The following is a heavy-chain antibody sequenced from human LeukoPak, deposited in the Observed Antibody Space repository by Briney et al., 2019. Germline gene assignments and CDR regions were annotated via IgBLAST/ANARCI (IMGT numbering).Heavy chain of an antibody. CDR1: GGSISSLTYC. J-gene: IGHJ4*02. CDR3: AGYSAGWSSGGGY. V-gene: IGHV4-39*01. D-gene: IGHD6-19*01. Sequence: SETLSLTCTVSGGSISSLTYCWGWFRQPPGKGLEWVASVYYSGTTYYSPSLKSRVAISVNRSNNQFSLRLNSVTAADTAVYFCAGYSAGWSSGGGYWGQGTLVTVSS. CDR2: VYYSGTT.